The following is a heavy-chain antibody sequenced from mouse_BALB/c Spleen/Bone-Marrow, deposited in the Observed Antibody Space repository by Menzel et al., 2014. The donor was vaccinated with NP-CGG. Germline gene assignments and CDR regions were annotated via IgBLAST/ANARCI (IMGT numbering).Heavy chain of an antibody. J-gene: IGHJ2*01. CDR1: GFTFSSFG. V-gene: IGHV5-17*02. CDR2: ISSVSTTI. CDR3: ARCGYDDFDF. Sequence: EAKGVESGGGLVQPGGSRKLSCAASGFTFSSFGMHWVRQAPEKGLEWVAYISSVSTTISYADTVKGHFTISRDDPKNPLFLQMTSLRSEATAMYYCARCGYDDFDFW. D-gene: IGHD2-2*01.